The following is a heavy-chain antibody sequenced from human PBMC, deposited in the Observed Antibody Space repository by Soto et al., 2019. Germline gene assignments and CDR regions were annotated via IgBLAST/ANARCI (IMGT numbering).Heavy chain of an antibody. CDR1: GLTFSNVW. J-gene: IGHJ4*02. V-gene: IGHV3-15*01. Sequence: PGGSLRLSCAASGLTFSNVWMTRVRQAPGKGLEWVGRIKSKSDGETADVAAPVKARFTISRDDSKNTVFLEMNSLKSEDTALYYCAITAMINRDSSTSFEYWGRGTQVTVYS. D-gene: IGHD5-18*01. CDR3: AITAMINRDSSTSFEY. CDR2: IKSKSDGETA.